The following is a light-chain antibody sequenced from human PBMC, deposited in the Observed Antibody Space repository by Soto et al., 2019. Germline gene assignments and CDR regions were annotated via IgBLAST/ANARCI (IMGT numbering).Light chain of an antibody. CDR3: QESVTSSWT. CDR2: GAS. CDR1: QSISSSF. J-gene: IGKJ1*01. V-gene: IGKV3-20*01. Sequence: LTQSPGALYLSTGERATLTCRASQSISSSFLAWYQQRPGQSPRLIIYGASSRATGIPDRFSGSGSGTDFTLTISRLDLEDSALYCCQESVTSSWTLCEGTRLDIK.